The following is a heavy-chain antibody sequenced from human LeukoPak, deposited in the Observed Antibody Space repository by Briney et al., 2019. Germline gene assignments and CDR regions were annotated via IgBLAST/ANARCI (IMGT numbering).Heavy chain of an antibody. CDR3: ARGVAAAGRRNNWFDP. CDR1: GGSISSYY. V-gene: IGHV4-59*01. D-gene: IGHD6-13*01. CDR2: IYYSGST. J-gene: IGHJ5*02. Sequence: SETLSLTCTVSGGSISSYYWSWIRQPPGKGLEWIGDIYYSGSTNYNPSLKSRVTILVDTSKNQFSLKLTSVTAADTAVYYCARGVAAAGRRNNWFDPWGQGTLVTVSS.